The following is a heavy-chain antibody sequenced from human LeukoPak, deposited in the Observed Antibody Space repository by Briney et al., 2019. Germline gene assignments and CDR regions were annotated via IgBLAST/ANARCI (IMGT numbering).Heavy chain of an antibody. CDR1: GFTFDDYA. D-gene: IGHD5-12*01. CDR3: ARLIGYSGYGDC. V-gene: IGHV3-9*01. Sequence: GGSLRLSCAASGFTFDDYAMHWVRQAPGKGLEWVSGISWNSGSIGYADSVKGRFTISRDNAKNSLYLQMNSLRAEDTALYYCARLIGYSGYGDCWGQGTLVPVSS. J-gene: IGHJ4*02. CDR2: ISWNSGSI.